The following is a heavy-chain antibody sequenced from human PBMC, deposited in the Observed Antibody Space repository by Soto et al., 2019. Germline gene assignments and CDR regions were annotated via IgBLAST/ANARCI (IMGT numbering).Heavy chain of an antibody. CDR3: ARTYCGGDCYQNWFDP. J-gene: IGHJ5*02. CDR2: IYYSGST. CDR1: GGSISSYR. D-gene: IGHD2-21*02. V-gene: IGHV4-59*01. Sequence: LTCKVSGGSISSYRWSWVRQLPGKGLEWIGNIYYSGSTNYNPPLKSRVTISVDTSKNQFALKLSSVTAADTAVYYCARTYCGGDCYQNWFDPWGQGTLVTVSS.